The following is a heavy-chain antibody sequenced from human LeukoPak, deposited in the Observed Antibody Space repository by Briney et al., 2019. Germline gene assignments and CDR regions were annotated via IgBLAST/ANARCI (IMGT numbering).Heavy chain of an antibody. D-gene: IGHD5-18*01. V-gene: IGHV4-31*03. CDR2: IYYSGST. Sequence: SQTLSLTCTVSGGSISSGGYYWSWIRQHPGKGLEWIGYIYYSGSTYYNPSLKSRVTISVDTSKDQFSLKLSSVTAADTAVYYCARSLDTAMVYGYWGQGTLVTVSS. CDR1: GGSISSGGYY. J-gene: IGHJ4*02. CDR3: ARSLDTAMVYGY.